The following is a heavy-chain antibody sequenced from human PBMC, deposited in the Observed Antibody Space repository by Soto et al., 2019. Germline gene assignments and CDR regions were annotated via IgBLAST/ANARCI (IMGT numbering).Heavy chain of an antibody. D-gene: IGHD2-15*01. CDR1: GFSLSTSGVG. CDR3: AHRLCDSSCYWDVGFFDY. J-gene: IGHJ4*02. Sequence: QITLKESGPTLVKPTQTLTLTCTFSGFSLSTSGVGVGWIRQPPGKALECLALIYWDDDKRYSPSLKSRLSVTKDTSKNQVVLTMTNMDPVDTGTYYCAHRLCDSSCYWDVGFFDYWCQGTLVTVSS. V-gene: IGHV2-5*02. CDR2: IYWDDDK.